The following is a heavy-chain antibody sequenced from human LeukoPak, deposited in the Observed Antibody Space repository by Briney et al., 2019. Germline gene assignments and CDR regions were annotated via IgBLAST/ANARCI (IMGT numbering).Heavy chain of an antibody. J-gene: IGHJ4*02. CDR3: ARVVDVNSYGLFDY. D-gene: IGHD5-18*01. V-gene: IGHV1-46*01. CDR1: GNTFIGYW. CDR2: INPRGDAT. Sequence: ASVKVPCKASGNTFIGYWIHWVRQAPGQGLEWMGAINPRGDATIGAQKFQGRVTTTRDTSASTAYMELSSLRSEDTAVYYCARVVDVNSYGLFDYWGQGTLVTVSS.